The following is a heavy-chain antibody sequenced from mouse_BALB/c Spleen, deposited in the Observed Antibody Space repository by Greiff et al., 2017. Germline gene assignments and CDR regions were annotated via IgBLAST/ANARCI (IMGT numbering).Heavy chain of an antibody. CDR1: GFTFSSFG. CDR3: ARSGNWVDY. Sequence: DVQLVESGGGLVQPGGSRKLSCAASGFTFSSFGMHWVRQAPEKGLEWVAYISSGSSTIYYADTVKGRFTISRDNPKNTLFLQMTSLRSEDTAMYYCARSGNWVDYWGQGTTLTVSS. CDR2: ISSGSSTI. D-gene: IGHD4-1*02. J-gene: IGHJ2*01. V-gene: IGHV5-17*02.